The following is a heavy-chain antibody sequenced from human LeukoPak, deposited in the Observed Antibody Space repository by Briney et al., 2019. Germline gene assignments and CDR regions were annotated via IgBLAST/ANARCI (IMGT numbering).Heavy chain of an antibody. V-gene: IGHV3-48*01. D-gene: IGHD2-15*01. CDR2: ISSLSGTI. CDR3: ARDQGGGTSY. CDR1: GFTFSTYS. J-gene: IGHJ4*02. Sequence: GGSLRLSCAASGFTFSTYSMNWVCQAPGKGLEWVSYISSLSGTIYYADSVKGRFTISRDNAKNSLYLQMNSLRAEDTAIYYCARDQGGGTSYWGQGTLVTVSS.